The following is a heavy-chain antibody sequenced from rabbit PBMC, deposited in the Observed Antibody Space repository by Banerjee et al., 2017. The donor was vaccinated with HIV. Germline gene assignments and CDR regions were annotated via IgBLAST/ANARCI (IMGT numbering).Heavy chain of an antibody. Sequence: QEQLEESGGGLVKPEGSLTLTCKASGFDLSSYYYMCWVRQAPGKGLEWIACIGTGGGSTWYASWVNGRFTIAKTSSTTVTLQMTSLTAADTATYFCARRVGGYTYGFGLWGPGTLVTVS. CDR2: IGTGGGST. CDR1: GFDLSSYYY. J-gene: IGHJ4*01. D-gene: IGHD6-1*01. V-gene: IGHV1S45*01. CDR3: ARRVGGYTYGFGL.